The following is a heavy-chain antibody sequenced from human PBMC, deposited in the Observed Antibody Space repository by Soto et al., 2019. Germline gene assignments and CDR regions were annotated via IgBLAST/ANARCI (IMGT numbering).Heavy chain of an antibody. J-gene: IGHJ4*02. CDR1: GGSFTSNNW. D-gene: IGHD1-7*01. V-gene: IGHV4-4*02. CDR2: IYRTGST. Sequence: SETLSLTCAVSGGSFTSNNWWTWVRQPPGQGLEWIGEIYRTGSTNYNPSLKSQVTISLDKSENQFSLKVTSLTAADTAVYYCASRDPGTSVDYWGQGTLVTVSS. CDR3: ASRDPGTSVDY.